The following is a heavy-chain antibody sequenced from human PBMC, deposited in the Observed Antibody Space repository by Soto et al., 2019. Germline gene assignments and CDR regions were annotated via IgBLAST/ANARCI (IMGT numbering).Heavy chain of an antibody. CDR1: GFRFTSHW. Sequence: GESLKISCKASGFRFTSHWIAWVRQMPGKGLEWMGIIYPDDSDTRYSPSFQGQVTISADRSTSTAYLQMSSLKASDTAIYYCAKLPFWDQHLVRYYLDYCGPXPLVTVSS. CDR3: AKLPFWDQHLVRYYLDY. CDR2: IYPDDSDT. D-gene: IGHD6-13*01. J-gene: IGHJ4*02. V-gene: IGHV5-51*01.